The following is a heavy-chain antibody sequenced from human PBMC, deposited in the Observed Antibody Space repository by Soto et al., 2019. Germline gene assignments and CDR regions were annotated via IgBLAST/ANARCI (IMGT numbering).Heavy chain of an antibody. V-gene: IGHV3-30*18. CDR1: GFTLSNYG. CDR3: EKEHLGSSKVFDF. J-gene: IGHJ3*01. Sequence: GGSLRLSCAVYGFTLSNYGMHWVRQAPGKGLEWVALISDDGTNKYFVDSVKGRFTISRDNSRNMVYLQMNRLRAEDTAVYYCEKEHLGSSKVFDFCGQGTLVTVSS. D-gene: IGHD2-2*01. CDR2: ISDDGTNK.